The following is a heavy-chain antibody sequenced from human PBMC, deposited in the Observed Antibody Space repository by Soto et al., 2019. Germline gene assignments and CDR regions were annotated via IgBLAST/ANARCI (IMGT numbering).Heavy chain of an antibody. D-gene: IGHD6-19*01. J-gene: IGHJ4*02. Sequence: QVQLVQSGAEAKKPGASVKVSCKASGYTFTSYAMHWVRQAPGQRLEWMGWINAGNGNAKYSQKVPGRVTITRDTSASTAYMELSSLRSEDTAVYYCARDSGAVAASDSWGQRTLVTVCS. V-gene: IGHV1-3*01. CDR1: GYTFTSYA. CDR2: INAGNGNA. CDR3: ARDSGAVAASDS.